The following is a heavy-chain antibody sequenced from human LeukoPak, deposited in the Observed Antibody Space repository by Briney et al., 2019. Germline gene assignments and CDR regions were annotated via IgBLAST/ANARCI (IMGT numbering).Heavy chain of an antibody. Sequence: ASVKASCKASGYTFTGYYMHWVRQAPGQGLEWMGWINPNSGGTNYAQKFQGRVTMTRDTSISTAYMELSRLRSDDTAVYYCARETFYGSGSYYTRQNWFDPWGQGTLVTVTS. D-gene: IGHD3-10*01. V-gene: IGHV1-2*02. J-gene: IGHJ5*02. CDR2: INPNSGGT. CDR3: ARETFYGSGSYYTRQNWFDP. CDR1: GYTFTGYY.